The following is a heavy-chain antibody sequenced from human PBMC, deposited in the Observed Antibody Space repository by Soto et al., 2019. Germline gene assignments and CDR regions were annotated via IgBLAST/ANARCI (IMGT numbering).Heavy chain of an antibody. D-gene: IGHD2-2*01. V-gene: IGHV1-69*01. CDR1: GGTFSSYA. Sequence: QVQLVQSGAEVKKPGSSVKVSCKASGGTFSSYAISWVRQAPGQGLEWMGGIIPIFGTANYAQKFQGRVTITADESTSTDYMELSSLRSEDTAVYDCARALPPAAIYGMDVWGQGPTVTVSS. CDR3: ARALPPAAIYGMDV. J-gene: IGHJ6*02. CDR2: IIPIFGTA.